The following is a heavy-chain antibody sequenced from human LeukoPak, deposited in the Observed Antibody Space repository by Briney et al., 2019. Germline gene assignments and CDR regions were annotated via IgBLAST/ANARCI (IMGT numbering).Heavy chain of an antibody. V-gene: IGHV3-48*03. Sequence: GGSLRLSCAASGFTFSSYEMNWVRQAPGKGLEWVSYISSSGSTIYYADSVKGRFTISRDNAKNSLYLQMNSLRAEDTALYYCAKVMYSGSYYVGYFDYWGQGTLVTVSS. J-gene: IGHJ4*02. D-gene: IGHD1-26*01. CDR1: GFTFSSYE. CDR2: ISSSGSTI. CDR3: AKVMYSGSYYVGYFDY.